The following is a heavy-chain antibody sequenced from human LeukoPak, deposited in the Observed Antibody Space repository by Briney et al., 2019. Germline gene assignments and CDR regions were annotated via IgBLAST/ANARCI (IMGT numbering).Heavy chain of an antibody. Sequence: SETLSLTCAVYGGSFSAYYWSWIRQPPGKGLEWIGEINHSGSTNYNPSLKSRATISIDTSKSQFSLEMSSVTAADTAVYYCARGRGARSSRWYNWFDPWGQGTLVTASS. V-gene: IGHV4-34*01. CDR3: ARGRGARSSRWYNWFDP. CDR2: INHSGST. J-gene: IGHJ5*02. CDR1: GGSFSAYY. D-gene: IGHD6-13*01.